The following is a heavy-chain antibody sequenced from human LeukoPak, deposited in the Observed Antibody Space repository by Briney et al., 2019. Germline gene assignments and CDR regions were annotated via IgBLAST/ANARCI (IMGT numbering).Heavy chain of an antibody. CDR3: ARDDLEGYCTNGACLDAFDI. V-gene: IGHV1-18*01. CDR1: GYTFTSYG. CDR2: ISAYNGNT. Sequence: GASVKVSCKASGYTFTSYGISWVRQAPGQGLEWMGWISAYNGNTNYAQKLQGRVTMTTDTSTSTAYMELRSLRSDDTAVYYCARDDLEGYCTNGACLDAFDIWGQGTMVTVSS. J-gene: IGHJ3*02. D-gene: IGHD2-8*01.